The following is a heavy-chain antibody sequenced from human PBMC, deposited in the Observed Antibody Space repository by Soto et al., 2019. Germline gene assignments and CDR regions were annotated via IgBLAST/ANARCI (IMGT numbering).Heavy chain of an antibody. V-gene: IGHV1-8*01. D-gene: IGHD3-16*01. Sequence: QVQLVQSGAEVKKPGASVKVSCKASGYTFTSYDINWVRQATGQGLEWRGWMNPNSANTGSAQKFQGRVTMTRNTSIITAYMELGSLRSEDTAVYYCPREGVRGMDVWGHGTTVTVSS. J-gene: IGHJ6*02. CDR3: PREGVRGMDV. CDR2: MNPNSANT. CDR1: GYTFTSYD.